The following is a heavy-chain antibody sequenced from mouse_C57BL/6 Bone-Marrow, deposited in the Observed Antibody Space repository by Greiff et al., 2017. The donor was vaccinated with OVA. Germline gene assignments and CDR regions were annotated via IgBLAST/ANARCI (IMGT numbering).Heavy chain of an antibody. J-gene: IGHJ2*01. CDR3: ARISYPYYFDY. CDR1: GFSLSTFGMG. CDR2: IWWDDAK. V-gene: IGHV8-8*01. Sequence: QVTMNGAVPGILQPSQTLSLTFSFSGFSLSTFGMGVGWIRQPSGKGLVWLAHIWWDDAKYYNPALKSRLTISKDTSKNQVFLKIANVDTADTATYYCARISYPYYFDYWGQGTTLTVSS.